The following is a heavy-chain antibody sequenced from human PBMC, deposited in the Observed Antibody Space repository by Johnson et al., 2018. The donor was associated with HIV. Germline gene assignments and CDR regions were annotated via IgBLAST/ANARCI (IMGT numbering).Heavy chain of an antibody. CDR2: IYSGDST. J-gene: IGHJ3*02. CDR3: AKVIGAAGLDAFDI. Sequence: VQLVETGGGLVQPGGSLRLSCAASGFTVSSNYMNWVRQAPGKGLDWVSLIYSGDSTYYADSVKGRFSIARANSKNTLYLQMNSLRAEDTAVYYCAKVIGAAGLDAFDIWGQGTMVTVSS. CDR1: GFTVSSNY. D-gene: IGHD6-13*01. V-gene: IGHV3-66*01.